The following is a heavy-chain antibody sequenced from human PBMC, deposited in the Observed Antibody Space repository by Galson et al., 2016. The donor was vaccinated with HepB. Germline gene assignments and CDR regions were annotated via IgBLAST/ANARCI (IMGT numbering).Heavy chain of an antibody. J-gene: IGHJ5*02. Sequence: PALVKPTQTLTLTCTFSGFSLSSSGVGVGWIRQPPGKALEWLALIYRDDDKRYSPSLKSRLTITKDTSKNQVVLTMTNMDPVDTATYYCARETLGYCGGDCYSGGWFDPWGQGTLVTVSS. CDR3: ARETLGYCGGDCYSGGWFDP. CDR2: IYRDDDK. CDR1: GFSLSSSGVG. D-gene: IGHD2-21*02. V-gene: IGHV2-5*02.